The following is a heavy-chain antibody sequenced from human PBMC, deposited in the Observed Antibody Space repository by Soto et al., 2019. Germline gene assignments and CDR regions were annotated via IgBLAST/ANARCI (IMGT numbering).Heavy chain of an antibody. CDR1: GFTFSSYG. Sequence: PGGSLRLSCAASGFTFSSYGMHWVRQAPGKGLEWVAVIWYDGSNKYYADSVKGRFTISRDNSKNTLYLQMNSLRAEDTAVYYCARGRFRLRSPPSFDYWGQGTLVTVSS. D-gene: IGHD3-16*01. V-gene: IGHV3-33*01. CDR3: ARGRFRLRSPPSFDY. CDR2: IWYDGSNK. J-gene: IGHJ4*02.